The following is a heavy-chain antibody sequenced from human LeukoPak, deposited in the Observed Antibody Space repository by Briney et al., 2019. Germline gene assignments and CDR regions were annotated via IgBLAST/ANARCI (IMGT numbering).Heavy chain of an antibody. J-gene: IGHJ3*02. CDR3: ASADQTGTEAFDI. D-gene: IGHD3-10*01. V-gene: IGHV3-53*01. CDR1: EFTVSSNY. Sequence: GGSLRLSRAASEFTVSSNYISGVRPAPWKGLEWSSFIYSGGSTYYADSVKGRFTISIDNPRNTLYLQMSSLRDEDPAVYYCASADQTGTEAFDIWGQGTMVTVSS. CDR2: IYSGGST.